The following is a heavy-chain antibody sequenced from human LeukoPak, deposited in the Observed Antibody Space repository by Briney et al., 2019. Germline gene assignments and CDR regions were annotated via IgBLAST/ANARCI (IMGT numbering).Heavy chain of an antibody. CDR2: ISSISSST. CDR1: GFILTSYT. J-gene: IGHJ4*02. D-gene: IGHD5-24*01. V-gene: IGHV3-21*01. CDR3: ARVNDGYNYGIDY. Sequence: RRSLRLSSAPSGFILTSYTMNWDRHAPGKGLGWVSSISSISSSTSYTDSLKDRFTIPRDKAKQPTYLQMNRLRTTHTAMNDCARVNDGYNYGIDYWGEGTRVSVSS.